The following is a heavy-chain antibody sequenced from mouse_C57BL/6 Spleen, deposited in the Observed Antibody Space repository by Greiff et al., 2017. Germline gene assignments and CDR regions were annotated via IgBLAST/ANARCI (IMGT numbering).Heavy chain of an antibody. V-gene: IGHV1-69*01. CDR3: ARSPDSSGYHFDY. CDR1: GYTFTSYW. Sequence: QVQLQQPGAELVMPGASVKLSCKASGYTFTSYWMHWVKQRPGQGLEWIGEFDPSDSYTNYNQKFKGKSTLTVDKSSSAAYMQLSSLTSEDSAVYYCARSPDSSGYHFDYWGQGTTLTVSS. D-gene: IGHD3-2*02. J-gene: IGHJ2*01. CDR2: FDPSDSYT.